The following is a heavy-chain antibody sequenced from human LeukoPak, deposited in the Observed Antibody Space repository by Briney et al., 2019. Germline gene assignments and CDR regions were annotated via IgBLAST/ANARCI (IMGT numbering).Heavy chain of an antibody. CDR1: GFTFSSYT. V-gene: IGHV3-21*06. J-gene: IGHJ4*02. Sequence: GGSLRLSCAASGFTFSSYTMNWVRQAPGKGLEWVSSISSSNTYIYYADSVRGRFTISRDNAKNSLYLQMNSLRAEDTAVFYCARGFSSQSPFDYWGQGTLSPSPQ. CDR2: ISSSNTYI. D-gene: IGHD2/OR15-2a*01. CDR3: ARGFSSQSPFDY.